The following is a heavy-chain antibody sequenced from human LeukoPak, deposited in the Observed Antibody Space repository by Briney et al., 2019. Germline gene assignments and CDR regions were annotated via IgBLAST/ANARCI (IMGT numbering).Heavy chain of an antibody. J-gene: IGHJ4*02. CDR3: ACGAIKPASLDY. Sequence: PSETLSLTCTVSGGSISSYYWSWIRQPPGKGLEWIGYIYYSGSTNYNPSLKSRVTISVDTSKNQFSLKLSSVTAADTAVYYCACGAIKPASLDYWGQGTLVTVSS. CDR1: GGSISSYY. D-gene: IGHD2-2*01. CDR2: IYYSGST. V-gene: IGHV4-59*01.